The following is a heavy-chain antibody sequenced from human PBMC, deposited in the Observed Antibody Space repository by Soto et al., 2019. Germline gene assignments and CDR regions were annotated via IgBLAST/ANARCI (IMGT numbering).Heavy chain of an antibody. D-gene: IGHD3-3*01. CDR2: IYYSVST. J-gene: IGHJ6*02. CDR1: GGSITSGGHY. Sequence: SETLSLTCTVSGGSITSGGHYWSWIRQHPGKGLEWIGYIYYSVSTYYNPSLKSRVTISIDTSKNHFSLKVRSVTVADTAVYYCARDQGGITIFGVPYGMDVWGQGTTVTVSS. V-gene: IGHV4-31*03. CDR3: ARDQGGITIFGVPYGMDV.